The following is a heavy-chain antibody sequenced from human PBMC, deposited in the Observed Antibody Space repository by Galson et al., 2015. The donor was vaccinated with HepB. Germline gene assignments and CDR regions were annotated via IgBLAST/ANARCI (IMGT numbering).Heavy chain of an antibody. J-gene: IGHJ4*02. CDR1: GYIFSRFG. V-gene: IGHV1-18*01. CDR3: ARNYYDILTGYYGHFDY. D-gene: IGHD3-9*01. CDR2: ISAYNGNT. Sequence: SVKVSCKASGYIFSRFGISWVRQAPGQGLEWMGWISAYNGNTNYAQRFQGRVTITADESTSTAYMELSSLKSEDTAVYYCARNYYDILTGYYGHFDYWGQGTLVTVSS.